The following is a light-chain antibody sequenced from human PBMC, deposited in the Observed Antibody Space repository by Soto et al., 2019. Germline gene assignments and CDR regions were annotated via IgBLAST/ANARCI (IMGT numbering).Light chain of an antibody. CDR1: QSVTSRY. CDR2: GAS. V-gene: IGKV3-20*01. CDR3: QQDNNSPVYT. J-gene: IGKJ2*01. Sequence: EIVLTQSPGTLSLSPGERATLSCKASQSVTSRYLAWYQQKPGQAPRLLIYGASSRATGIPDRFSGSGSGTDFNLSISRLEPEDVAVYVCQQDNNSPVYTFGQETKLEIK.